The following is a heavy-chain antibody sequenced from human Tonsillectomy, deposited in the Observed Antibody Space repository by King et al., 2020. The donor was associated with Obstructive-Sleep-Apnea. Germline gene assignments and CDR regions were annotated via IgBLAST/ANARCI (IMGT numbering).Heavy chain of an antibody. Sequence: QLQESGPGLVKPSETLSLTCTVSGGSISSYYWSWIRQPPGKGLEWIGYIYYSGSTNYNPSLKSRVTISVDTSKNQFSLKLSSVTAADTAVYYCARQPLGISIAVADTETLFDYWGQGTLVTVSS. CDR2: IYYSGST. J-gene: IGHJ4*02. CDR1: GGSISSYY. CDR3: ARQPLGISIAVADTETLFDY. D-gene: IGHD6-19*01. V-gene: IGHV4-59*01.